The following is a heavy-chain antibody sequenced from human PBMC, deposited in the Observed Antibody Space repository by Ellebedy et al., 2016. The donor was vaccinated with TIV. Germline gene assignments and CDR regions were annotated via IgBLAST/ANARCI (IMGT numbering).Heavy chain of an antibody. D-gene: IGHD2-21*01. J-gene: IGHJ6*02. V-gene: IGHV1-18*04. CDR3: ARYLGLYCGADCFYAMDV. CDR2: ISVHNGNA. CDR1: GYTFTNHG. Sequence: ASVKVSCKASGYTFTNHGISWVRQAPGQGLEWMGWISVHNGNANYAQKFRGRVTMTADTSTDTAYMELRSLRPDDTAVYYCARYLGLYCGADCFYAMDVWGQGTTVTVSS.